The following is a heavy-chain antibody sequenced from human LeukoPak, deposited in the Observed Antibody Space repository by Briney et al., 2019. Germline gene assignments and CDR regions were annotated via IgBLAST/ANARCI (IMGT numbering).Heavy chain of an antibody. Sequence: GASVKVSCKASGYTFTGYYMHWVRQAPGQGLEWMGWINPNSGGTNYAQKFQGRVTMTRDTSISTAYMELSRLRSDDTAVYYCARRCYGSGRNWFDPWGQGTLVTVSS. CDR3: ARRCYGSGRNWFDP. CDR2: INPNSGGT. D-gene: IGHD3-10*01. V-gene: IGHV1-2*02. J-gene: IGHJ5*02. CDR1: GYTFTGYY.